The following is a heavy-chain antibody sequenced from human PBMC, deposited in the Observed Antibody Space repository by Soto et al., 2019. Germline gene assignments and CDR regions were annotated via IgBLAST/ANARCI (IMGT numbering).Heavy chain of an antibody. J-gene: IGHJ6*02. V-gene: IGHV4-39*07. Sequence: SETLSLTCTVSGGSISSSTYYWGWIRQPPGKGLEWIGSIYYSGSTYYNPSLKSRVTISVDTSKNQFSLKLSSVTAADTAVYYCARARDCISTSCRYFPRDYYYYYGMDVSGQGTTVTVSS. CDR3: ARARDCISTSCRYFPRDYYYYYGMDV. D-gene: IGHD2-2*01. CDR1: GGSISSSTYY. CDR2: IYYSGST.